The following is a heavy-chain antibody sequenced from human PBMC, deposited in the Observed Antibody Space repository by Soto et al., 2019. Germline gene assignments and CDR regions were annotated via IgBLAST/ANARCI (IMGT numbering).Heavy chain of an antibody. CDR2: ISYDGSNK. Sequence: GESLKISCAASGFTFSSYGMHWVRQAPGKGLEWVAVISYDGSNKYYADSVKGRFTISRDNSKNTLYLQMNSLRAEDTAVYYCAKDRMSRGSYTFDYWGQGTLVTVSS. J-gene: IGHJ4*02. CDR3: AKDRMSRGSYTFDY. D-gene: IGHD1-26*01. V-gene: IGHV3-30*18. CDR1: GFTFSSYG.